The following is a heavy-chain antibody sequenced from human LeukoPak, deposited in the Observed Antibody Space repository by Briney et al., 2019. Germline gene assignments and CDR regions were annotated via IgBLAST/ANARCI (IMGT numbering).Heavy chain of an antibody. CDR2: IYYSGST. Sequence: PSETLSLTCTVSGGSISSYYWSWIRQPPGKGLEWIGYIYYSGSTNYNPSLKSRVTISVDTSKNQFSLKLSSVTAADTAVYYCARVYYYDSKYFDYWGQGTLVTVSS. D-gene: IGHD3-22*01. V-gene: IGHV4-59*01. J-gene: IGHJ4*02. CDR3: ARVYYYDSKYFDY. CDR1: GGSISSYY.